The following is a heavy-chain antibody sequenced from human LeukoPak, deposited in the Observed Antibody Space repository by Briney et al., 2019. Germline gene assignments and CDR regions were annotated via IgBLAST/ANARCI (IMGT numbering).Heavy chain of an antibody. D-gene: IGHD3-9*01. Sequence: GGSLRLSCAASGFTFSSYWMSWVRQAPGKGLEWVANIKQDGSEKYYVDSVKGRFTISRDNAKNSLYLQMNSLRAEDTAVYYCARGHFYDILTGQHHDTFDIWGQGTMVTVSS. CDR2: IKQDGSEK. V-gene: IGHV3-7*03. J-gene: IGHJ3*02. CDR1: GFTFSSYW. CDR3: ARGHFYDILTGQHHDTFDI.